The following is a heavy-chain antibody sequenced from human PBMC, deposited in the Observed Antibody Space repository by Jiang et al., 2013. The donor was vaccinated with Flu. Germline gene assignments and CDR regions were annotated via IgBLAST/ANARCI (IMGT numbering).Heavy chain of an antibody. V-gene: IGHV3-66*01. CDR3: ARDGNWNNFDY. Sequence: VQLVESGGNLVQPGGSLRLSCAASGFTASSNYISWVRQAPGKGLEWVSVIYSDGRTYYADSVKGRFTISRDNSKNTMYLQMNSLRAEDTAVYYCARDGNWNNFDYWGQGTLVTASS. CDR2: IYSDGRT. D-gene: IGHD1/OR15-1a*01. J-gene: IGHJ4*02. CDR1: GFTASSNY.